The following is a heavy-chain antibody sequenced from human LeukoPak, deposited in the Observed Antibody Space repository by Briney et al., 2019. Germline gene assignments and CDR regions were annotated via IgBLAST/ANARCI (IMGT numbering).Heavy chain of an antibody. D-gene: IGHD1-26*01. V-gene: IGHV3-66*01. CDR1: GFTVSSNF. Sequence: PGGSLRLSCAVSGFTVSSNFMSWVRQAPGKGPEWVSLIYTSGITYYADSARGRFTISRDNSKDTLYIQMDSLTAEDTAVYYCAREDAGGTYSFDYWGQGIVVTVSS. CDR2: IYTSGIT. CDR3: AREDAGGTYSFDY. J-gene: IGHJ4*02.